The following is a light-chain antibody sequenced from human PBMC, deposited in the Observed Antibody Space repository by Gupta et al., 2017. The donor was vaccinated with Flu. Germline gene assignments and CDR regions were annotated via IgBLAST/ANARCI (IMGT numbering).Light chain of an antibody. CDR2: EVS. CDR1: SSDVGGYNY. V-gene: IGLV2-14*01. Sequence: QSALTQPASVSGSPGQSITISCIGTSSDVGGYNYVSWYQQHPGIAPNILIYEVSNRPSGVSNRFSGSKSGNTASLTISGLQAEDEADYYCSSYSSSSTLFVFGTGTKVTVL. CDR3: SSYSSSSTLFV. J-gene: IGLJ1*01.